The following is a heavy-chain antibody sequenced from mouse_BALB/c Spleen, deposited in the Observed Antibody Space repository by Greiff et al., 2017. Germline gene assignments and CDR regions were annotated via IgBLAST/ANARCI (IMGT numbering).Heavy chain of an antibody. Sequence: VQLQQSGAELVRPGSSVKISCKASGYAFSSYWMNWVKQRPGQGLEWIGQIYPGDGDTNYNGKFKGKATLTADKSSSTAYMQLSSLTSEDSAVYFCARGYDGYPYYAMDYWGQGTSVTVSS. V-gene: IGHV1-80*01. D-gene: IGHD2-3*01. CDR2: IYPGDGDT. CDR1: GYAFSSYW. J-gene: IGHJ4*01. CDR3: ARGYDGYPYYAMDY.